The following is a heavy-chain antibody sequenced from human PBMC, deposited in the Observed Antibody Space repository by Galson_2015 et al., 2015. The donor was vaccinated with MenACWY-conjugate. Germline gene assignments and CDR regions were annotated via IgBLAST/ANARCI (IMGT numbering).Heavy chain of an antibody. D-gene: IGHD2-21*02. CDR1: GFSLDITGVR. CDR3: ARSDSAVTALFDY. Sequence: PALVKPTQTLTLSCTFSGFSLDITGVRVGWIRQPPGKALEWLALISWDGTKRYSPSLKSRLTITRDTSKNQVVLTLTNMDPADTATYYCARSDSAVTALFDYWGQGSLVTVSS. CDR2: ISWDGTK. J-gene: IGHJ4*02. V-gene: IGHV2-5*02.